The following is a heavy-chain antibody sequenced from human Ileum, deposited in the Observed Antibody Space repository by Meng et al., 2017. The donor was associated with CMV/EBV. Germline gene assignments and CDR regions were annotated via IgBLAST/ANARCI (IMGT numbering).Heavy chain of an antibody. D-gene: IGHD3-10*01. Sequence: LPQSGPGLVKPSQTLSLTGAGDSVSISTESWNWIRQSPSRGLEWLGRTWYGSKWYYEYAVSVKSRITIIPDTSQNQISLQLNSVTPDDTAVYYCTYGWPLKYWGQGSLVTVSS. CDR2: TWYGSKWYY. CDR3: TYGWPLKY. CDR1: DSVSISTES. J-gene: IGHJ4*02. V-gene: IGHV6-1*01.